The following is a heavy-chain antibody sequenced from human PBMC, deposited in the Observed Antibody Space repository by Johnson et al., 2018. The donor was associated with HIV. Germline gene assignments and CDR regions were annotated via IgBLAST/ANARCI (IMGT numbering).Heavy chain of an antibody. Sequence: VQLVESGGGLVQPGGSLRLSCAASGFTISNNYMSWVRQAPGKGLEWVSVIYSGGSTYYADSVKGRFTTYRVNPKNTPYLKMKSLTPEDTAVYDCAKEGGSRRVAWELRAYSFDIWGQGTMVTVSS. CDR3: AKEGGSRRVAWELRAYSFDI. D-gene: IGHD1-26*01. CDR1: GFTISNNY. J-gene: IGHJ3*02. V-gene: IGHV3-66*01. CDR2: IYSGGST.